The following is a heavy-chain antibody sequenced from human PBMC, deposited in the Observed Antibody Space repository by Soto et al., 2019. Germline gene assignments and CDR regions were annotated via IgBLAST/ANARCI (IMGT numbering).Heavy chain of an antibody. CDR1: GFTFSSYW. D-gene: IGHD5-12*01. CDR2: IKQDGSEK. Sequence: GGSLRLSCAASGFTFSSYWMSWVRQAPGKGLEWVANIKQDGSEKYYVDSVKGRFTISRDNAKNSLYLQMNSLRAEDTAVYYCAGPSYSGYDPFDYWGQGTQVTVSS. CDR3: AGPSYSGYDPFDY. J-gene: IGHJ4*02. V-gene: IGHV3-7*03.